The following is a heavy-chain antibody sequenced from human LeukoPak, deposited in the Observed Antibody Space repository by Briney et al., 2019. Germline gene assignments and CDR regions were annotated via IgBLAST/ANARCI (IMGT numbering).Heavy chain of an antibody. D-gene: IGHD3-22*01. CDR1: GFIVSSNS. J-gene: IGHJ4*02. V-gene: IGHV3-53*01. CDR3: AKHPSGYYYDHFDY. CDR2: IYTDNT. Sequence: GGSLRLSCTVSGFIVSSNSMSWVRQAPGKGLEWVSFIYTDNTHYSDSVKGRFTISRDSSKNTLYLQMNSLRAEDMAVYYCAKHPSGYYYDHFDYWGQGTLVTVSS.